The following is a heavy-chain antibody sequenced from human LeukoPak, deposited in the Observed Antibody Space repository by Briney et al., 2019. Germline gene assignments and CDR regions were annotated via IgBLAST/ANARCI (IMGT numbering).Heavy chain of an antibody. CDR1: GYTLSVYY. J-gene: IGHJ4*02. CDR2: INPNNGGT. V-gene: IGHV1-2*02. D-gene: IGHD6-13*01. CDR3: ARGVATTGAKFFDY. Sequence: ASVKVSCKAAGYTLSVYYIHWLRRAPGQGLEWLGWINPNNGGTLYSQKFQGGVTMSRDTSISAVYMELNRLTTDDTAVYFCARGVATTGAKFFDYWGQGTLVTVSS.